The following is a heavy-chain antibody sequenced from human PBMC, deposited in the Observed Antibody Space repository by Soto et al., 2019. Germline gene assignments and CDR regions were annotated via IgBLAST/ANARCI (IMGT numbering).Heavy chain of an antibody. CDR2: ISSDGSRT. Sequence: GGSLRLSCAASGFTFITFWMHWVLQAPWKGLVWVSRISSDGSRTSYADSVKGRFTISRDNAKNTLYLQMNSLRAEDTAIYYCARVYSSLSSYDYWGQGTLVTVSS. CDR3: ARVYSSLSSYDY. J-gene: IGHJ4*01. D-gene: IGHD5-18*01. CDR1: GFTFITFW. V-gene: IGHV3-74*01.